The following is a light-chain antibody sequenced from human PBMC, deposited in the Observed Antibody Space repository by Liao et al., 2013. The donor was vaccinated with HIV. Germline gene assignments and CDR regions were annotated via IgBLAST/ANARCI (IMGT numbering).Light chain of an antibody. J-gene: IGLJ1*01. CDR2: QGT. V-gene: IGLV3-1*01. CDR1: TLGHKS. Sequence: YELTQPPSVSVSPGQTANITCSGDTLGHKSPSWYQQRPGQPPVLVIYQGTKRPSGVPGRFSGSNSENTATLTISGAQAMDEADYYCQAWDSSTAYVFGSGTKLAVL. CDR3: QAWDSSTAYV.